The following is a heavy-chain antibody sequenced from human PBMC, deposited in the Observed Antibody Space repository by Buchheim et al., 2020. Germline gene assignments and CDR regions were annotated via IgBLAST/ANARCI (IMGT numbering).Heavy chain of an antibody. D-gene: IGHD3-22*01. CDR1: GGSFSGYY. CDR3: ARSSYDSSGYYYLPLNYYYYGMDV. J-gene: IGHJ6*02. V-gene: IGHV4-34*01. CDR2: INHSGST. Sequence: QVQLQQWGAGLLKPSETLSLTCAVYGGSFSGYYWSWIRQPPGKGLEWIGEINHSGSTNYSPSLKSRVTISVDTSKNQFSLKLSSVTAADTAVYYCARSSYDSSGYYYLPLNYYYYGMDVWGQGTT.